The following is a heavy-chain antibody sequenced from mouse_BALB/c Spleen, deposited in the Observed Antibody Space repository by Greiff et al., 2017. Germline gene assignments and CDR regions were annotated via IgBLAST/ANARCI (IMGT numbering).Heavy chain of an antibody. D-gene: IGHD1-1*01. Sequence: EVQLVESGGGLVKPGGSLKLSCAASGFTFSSYTMSWVRQTPEKRLEWVATISSGGSYTYYPDSVKGRFTISRDNAKNTLYLQMSSLKSEDTAMYYSTRDRGSYGSSYGYFDVWGAGTTVTVSS. J-gene: IGHJ1*01. V-gene: IGHV5-6-4*01. CDR1: GFTFSSYT. CDR2: ISSGGSYT. CDR3: TRDRGSYGSSYGYFDV.